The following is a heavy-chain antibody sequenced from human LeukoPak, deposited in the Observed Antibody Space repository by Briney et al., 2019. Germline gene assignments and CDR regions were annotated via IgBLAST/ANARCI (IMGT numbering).Heavy chain of an antibody. CDR1: GLIFSDVW. V-gene: IGHV3-15*01. Sequence: GGSLRLSCAASGLIFSDVWMHWVRQAPGKGLEWVARIKSQTDGGTIDYAASVKGRFTISRDDLDKTLYLQMNSLKSEDSAVYYCAKDSLQAGTVTTGGHTNWYFDLWGRGTLVTVSS. J-gene: IGHJ2*01. D-gene: IGHD4-17*01. CDR2: IKSQTDGGTI. CDR3: AKDSLQAGTVTTGGHTNWYFDL.